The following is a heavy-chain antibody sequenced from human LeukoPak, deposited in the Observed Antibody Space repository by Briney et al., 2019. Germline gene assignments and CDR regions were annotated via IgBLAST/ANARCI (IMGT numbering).Heavy chain of an antibody. Sequence: SETLSLTCAVYGGSFSGYYWSWIRQPPGKGLEWIGEINHSGSTNYNPSLKSRVTISVDTSKNQFSLKLSSVTAADTAVYYCARVNLDTAMVIDYWGQGTLVTVSS. D-gene: IGHD5-18*01. CDR3: ARVNLDTAMVIDY. J-gene: IGHJ4*02. V-gene: IGHV4-34*01. CDR1: GGSFSGYY. CDR2: INHSGST.